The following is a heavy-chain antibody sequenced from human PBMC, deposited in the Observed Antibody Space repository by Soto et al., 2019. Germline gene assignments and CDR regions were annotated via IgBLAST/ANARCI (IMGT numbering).Heavy chain of an antibody. CDR3: ARCLGGGNSCYFDY. V-gene: IGHV2-5*01. CDR1: GFSLSTSGVG. J-gene: IGHJ4*02. CDR2: IYWNDDK. Sequence: SGPTLVKPTQTLTLTCTFSGFSLSTSGVGVGWIRQPPGKALEWVALIYWNDDKRSRPSLNSRLTIAKDTSKNQVVLTITNLDPVDTATYYCARCLGGGNSCYFDYWGQGALVTVSS. D-gene: IGHD1-26*01.